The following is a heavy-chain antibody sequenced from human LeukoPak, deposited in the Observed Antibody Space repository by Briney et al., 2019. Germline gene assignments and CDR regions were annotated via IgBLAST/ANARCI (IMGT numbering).Heavy chain of an antibody. D-gene: IGHD2-15*01. CDR2: ISGSGSTI. Sequence: GGSLRLSCAASGFTFSDYYMSWIRQAPGKGLEWISYISGSGSTIYYADSVKGRFTISRDNAKNSLYLQMKSLRVEDTAVYYCVRGGIVVVVGAFDIWGQGTMVTVSS. CDR1: GFTFSDYY. CDR3: VRGGIVVVVGAFDI. J-gene: IGHJ3*02. V-gene: IGHV3-11*01.